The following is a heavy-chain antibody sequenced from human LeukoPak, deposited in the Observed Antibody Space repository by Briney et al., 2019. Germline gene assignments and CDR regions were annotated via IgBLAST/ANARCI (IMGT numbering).Heavy chain of an antibody. Sequence: SETLPLTCTVSGDSITSGSYYWPWVRQPPGKGLERIGSISYSGSTYYNPPLDRRATMSVDTSKNQFSLRLSSVTAADAALYYGSGYDSSGNWVFDYWGQGTLVTVSS. D-gene: IGHD3-22*01. CDR2: ISYSGST. CDR1: GDSITSGSYY. J-gene: IGHJ4*02. V-gene: IGHV4-39*01. CDR3: SGYDSSGNWVFDY.